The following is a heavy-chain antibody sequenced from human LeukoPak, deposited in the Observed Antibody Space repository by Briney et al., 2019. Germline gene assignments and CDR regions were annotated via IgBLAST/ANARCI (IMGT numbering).Heavy chain of an antibody. CDR1: GFTFTSYA. V-gene: IGHV3-23*01. J-gene: IGHJ4*02. D-gene: IGHD3-3*01. CDR3: AKDPPFFGVVTQHDY. CDR2: VSGIGQTT. Sequence: GGSLRLSCAASGFTFTSYAMNWVRQAPGQGLEWVSTVSGIGQTTDYSDSVKGRFTISRDNSKNTLYLQMNSLRAEDTAVYYCAKDPPFFGVVTQHDYWGQGTLVTVSS.